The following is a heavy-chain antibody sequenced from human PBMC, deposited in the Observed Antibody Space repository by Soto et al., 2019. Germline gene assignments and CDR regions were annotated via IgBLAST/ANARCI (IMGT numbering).Heavy chain of an antibody. CDR3: AREGSYSAYNFAHGIQLWSFDF. CDR2: IFSSGST. V-gene: IGHV4-4*07. J-gene: IGHJ4*02. Sequence: KPSETLSLTCTVSGGSINTFYWSWVRQPAGKGLEWIGRIFSSGSTSFNPSLESRVAMSVDTCKNHFSLNLSSVTAADMAVYYCAREGSYSAYNFAHGIQLWSFDFWGQGALVTVSS. CDR1: GGSINTFY. D-gene: IGHD5-12*01.